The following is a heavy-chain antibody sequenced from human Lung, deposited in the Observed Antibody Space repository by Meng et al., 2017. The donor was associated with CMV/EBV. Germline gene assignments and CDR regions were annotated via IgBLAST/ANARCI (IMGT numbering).Heavy chain of an antibody. CDR2: IIPIFGTA. CDR1: GCTFSSYA. J-gene: IGHJ4*02. V-gene: IGHV1-69*05. Sequence: SVXVSXKASGCTFSSYAISWVRQAPGQGLEWMGGIIPIFGTANYAQKFQGRVTITTDESTSTAYMELSSLRSEDTAVYYCARGLEGGGNSPYWGKGTLVTVSS. D-gene: IGHD4-23*01. CDR3: ARGLEGGGNSPY.